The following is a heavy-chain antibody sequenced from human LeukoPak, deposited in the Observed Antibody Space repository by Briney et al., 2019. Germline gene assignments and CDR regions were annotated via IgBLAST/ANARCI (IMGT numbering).Heavy chain of an antibody. CDR2: INHSGST. CDR1: GGSFSGYY. J-gene: IGHJ4*02. V-gene: IGHV4-34*01. CDR3: ARGGAGTVTKAPEIPY. D-gene: IGHD4-17*01. Sequence: SETLSLTCAVYGGSFSGYYWSWIRQPPGKGLEWIGEINHSGSTNYNPSLKSRVTISVDTSKNQFSLKLSSVTAADTAVYYCARGGAGTVTKAPEIPYWGQGTLVTVSS.